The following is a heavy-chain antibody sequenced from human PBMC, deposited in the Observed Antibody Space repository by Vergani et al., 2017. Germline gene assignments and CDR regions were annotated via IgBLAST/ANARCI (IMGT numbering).Heavy chain of an antibody. D-gene: IGHD6-6*01. V-gene: IGHV4-38-2*02. Sequence: QVQLQESGPGLVKPSETLSLTCAVSGYSISSGYYWGWIRQPPGKGLEWIGSIYHSGSTYYNPSLKSRVTISVDTSKNQFSLKLSSVTAADTAVYYCARDTKGRGQLCPRWFDPWGQGTLVTVSS. J-gene: IGHJ5*02. CDR2: IYHSGST. CDR3: ARDTKGRGQLCPRWFDP. CDR1: GYSISSGYY.